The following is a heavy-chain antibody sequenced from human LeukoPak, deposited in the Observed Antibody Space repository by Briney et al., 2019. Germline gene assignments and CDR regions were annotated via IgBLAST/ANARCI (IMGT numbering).Heavy chain of an antibody. CDR1: GYTFSNYG. D-gene: IGHD2-2*01. CDR3: ASSTGSSVVYFDY. CDR2: ISAYNGNT. Sequence: ASVKVSCKASGYTFSNYGISWVRQAPGQGLEWMGWISAYNGNTNYAQKFQGRVTITADKSTSTAYMELSSLRSEDTAVYYCASSTGSSVVYFDYWGQGTLVTVSS. V-gene: IGHV1-18*01. J-gene: IGHJ4*02.